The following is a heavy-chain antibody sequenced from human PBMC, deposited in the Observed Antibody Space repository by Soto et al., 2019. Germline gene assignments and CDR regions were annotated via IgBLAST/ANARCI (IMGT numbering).Heavy chain of an antibody. V-gene: IGHV1-2*04. D-gene: IGHD3-22*01. CDR3: ARSNYFDCSGYYYVDYFDY. Sequence: ASVKVSCKASGYTFTGYYMHWVRQAPGQGLEWMGWINPNSGGTNYAQKFQGWVTMTRDTSISTAYMELSRLRSDDTAVYYCARSNYFDCSGYYYVDYFDYWGQGTLVTVSS. CDR2: INPNSGGT. J-gene: IGHJ4*02. CDR1: GYTFTGYY.